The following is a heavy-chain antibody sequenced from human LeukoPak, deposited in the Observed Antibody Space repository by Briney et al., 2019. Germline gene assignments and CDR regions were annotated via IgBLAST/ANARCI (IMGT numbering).Heavy chain of an antibody. CDR1: GGTFNSYG. J-gene: IGHJ6*03. V-gene: IGHV1-69*06. CDR2: IIPILGTA. CDR3: AIPPPRGYSYGYFGYYYMDV. D-gene: IGHD5-18*01. Sequence: GSSVKVSCKASGGTFNSYGIIWVRQAPGQGLEWMGGIIPILGTANYAQKFQGRVTISADKSTSTAYMELSSLRSEDTAVYYCAIPPPRGYSYGYFGYYYMDVWGKGTTVTISS.